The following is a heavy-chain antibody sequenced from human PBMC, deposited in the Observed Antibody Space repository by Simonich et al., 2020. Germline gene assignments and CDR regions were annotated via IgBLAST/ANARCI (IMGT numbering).Heavy chain of an antibody. V-gene: IGHV4-34*01. CDR1: GGSFSGYD. CDR2: INHSVST. D-gene: IGHD1-1*01. CDR3: ARGKGWKNAFDI. J-gene: IGHJ3*02. Sequence: QVQLQQWGAGLLKPSETLSLTCAVYGGSFSGYDWSWIRQPPGKGLEWIGEINHSVSTNYNPSLKSRVTISVDTSKNQFSLKLSAVTAADTAVYYCARGKGWKNAFDIWGQGTMVTVSS.